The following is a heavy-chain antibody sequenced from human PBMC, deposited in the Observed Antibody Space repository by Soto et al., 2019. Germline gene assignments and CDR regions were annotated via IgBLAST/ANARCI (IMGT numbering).Heavy chain of an antibody. CDR3: ARGFYGSGTYEHFDY. Sequence: EVQLVQSGAEVKKPGESLRISCKGSGYSFTSYWISWVRQMPGKGLEWMGRIDPSDSYTNYRPSFQGHVTISADKSIXTAYLQWSNLKASDTAMYYCARGFYGSGTYEHFDYWGQGSLVTVSS. J-gene: IGHJ4*02. CDR1: GYSFTSYW. V-gene: IGHV5-10-1*01. CDR2: IDPSDSYT. D-gene: IGHD3-10*01.